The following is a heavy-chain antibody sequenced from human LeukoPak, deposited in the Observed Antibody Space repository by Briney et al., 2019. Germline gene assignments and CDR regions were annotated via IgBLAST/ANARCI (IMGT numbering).Heavy chain of an antibody. CDR2: INPSSGGT. D-gene: IGHD3-10*01. CDR3: ATVLLRVRGSYYFDF. CDR1: GYTFTRYN. Sequence: ASVKVSCKASGYTFTRYNMHWVRQAPGQGLEWMGIINPSSGGTTYAHKFQGRVTMTRDTSTSTVYMELSSLRSEDTAVYYCATVLLRVRGSYYFDFWGQGTLVTVSS. V-gene: IGHV1-46*01. J-gene: IGHJ4*02.